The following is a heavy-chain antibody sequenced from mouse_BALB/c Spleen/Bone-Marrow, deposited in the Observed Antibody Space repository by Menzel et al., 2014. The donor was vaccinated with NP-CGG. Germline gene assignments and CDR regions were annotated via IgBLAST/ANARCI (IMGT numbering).Heavy chain of an antibody. V-gene: IGHV1-7*01. D-gene: IGHD1-1*01. Sequence: SGAELAKPGASVKMSCKASGYTFXNYWMHWVKQRPGQGLEWIGYINPSTGYTEYNQKFKDKATLTADKSSSTAYMQLSGLTSEDSAVYYCARIYYYGRDYWGQGTTLTVSS. J-gene: IGHJ2*01. CDR2: INPSTGYT. CDR3: ARIYYYGRDY. CDR1: GYTFXNYW.